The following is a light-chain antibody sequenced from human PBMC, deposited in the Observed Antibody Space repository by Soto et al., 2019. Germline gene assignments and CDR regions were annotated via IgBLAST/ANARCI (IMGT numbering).Light chain of an antibody. CDR3: QQYGSSPT. CDR1: QTVSSSY. CDR2: GAS. J-gene: IGKJ1*01. Sequence: EVVLTQSPAILSLSPGERVTLSCGASQTVSSSYLAWYQQKPGQAPRLLIYGASSRATGIPDRFSGSGSGTDFTLTISRLEPEDFAVYYCQQYGSSPTFGQGTKVDIK. V-gene: IGKV3-20*01.